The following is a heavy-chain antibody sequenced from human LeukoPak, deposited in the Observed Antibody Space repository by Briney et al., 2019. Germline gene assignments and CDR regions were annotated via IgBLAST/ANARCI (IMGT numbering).Heavy chain of an antibody. J-gene: IGHJ4*02. V-gene: IGHV3-33*01. Sequence: GGSLRLSCAASGFTFSSYGMHWVRQAPGKGLEWVAGIWYDGSNKYYADSVKGRFTISRDNSKNTLYLQMNSLRAEDTAVYYCARDIGGLRGNDYGDYSAGDYWGQGTLVTVSS. CDR2: IWYDGSNK. CDR3: ARDIGGLRGNDYGDYSAGDY. D-gene: IGHD4-17*01. CDR1: GFTFSSYG.